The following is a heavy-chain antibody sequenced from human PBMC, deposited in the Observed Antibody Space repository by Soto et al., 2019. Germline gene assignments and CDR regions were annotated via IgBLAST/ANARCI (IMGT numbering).Heavy chain of an antibody. Sequence: PSETLSLTCTVSGGSISSYYWSWIRQPPGKGLEWIGYIYYSGSTNYNPSLKSRVTISVDTSKNQFSLKLSSVTAADTAVYYCARRYRVRGVIISIIDYYGMDVWGQGTTVTVSS. CDR1: GGSISSYY. D-gene: IGHD3-10*01. V-gene: IGHV4-59*08. J-gene: IGHJ6*02. CDR3: ARRYRVRGVIISIIDYYGMDV. CDR2: IYYSGST.